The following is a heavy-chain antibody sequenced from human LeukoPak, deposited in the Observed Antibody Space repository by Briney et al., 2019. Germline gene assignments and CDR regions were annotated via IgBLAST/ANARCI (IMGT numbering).Heavy chain of an antibody. Sequence: PSETLSLTCTVSGGSISSGDYYWSWVRQPLGKGLEWIAYVSSSGTPSYSSSLESRLTISVDRSKNHFSLKVSSVSAADTAVYYCARHRIYSSSWFYFDYWGQGTLVTVSS. CDR1: GGSISSGDYY. V-gene: IGHV4-30-4*01. CDR2: VSSSGTP. J-gene: IGHJ4*02. CDR3: ARHRIYSSSWFYFDY. D-gene: IGHD6-13*01.